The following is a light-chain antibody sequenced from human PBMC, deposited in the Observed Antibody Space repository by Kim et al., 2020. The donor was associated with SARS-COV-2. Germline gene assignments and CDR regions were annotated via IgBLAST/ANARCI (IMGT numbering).Light chain of an antibody. Sequence: NFMLTQLHSVSESPGKTVTISCTGSSGSIASNYVQWYQQRPGSAPTTVIYEDNQRPSGVPDRFSGSIDSSSNSASLTISGLKTEDEADYYCQSYDSSNPVVFGGGTQLTVL. CDR2: EDN. V-gene: IGLV6-57*02. CDR3: QSYDSSNPVV. CDR1: SGSIASNY. J-gene: IGLJ2*01.